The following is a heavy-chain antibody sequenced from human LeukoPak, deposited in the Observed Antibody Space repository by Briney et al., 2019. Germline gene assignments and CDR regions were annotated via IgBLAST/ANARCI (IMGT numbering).Heavy chain of an antibody. D-gene: IGHD3-10*01. V-gene: IGHV3-23*01. CDR3: AKRNTMVRGGPCFDY. Sequence: GGSLRLSCAASGFSFSSYAMNWVRQAPGKGLEWVSIIFGNGDTTYYADSVKGRFTVSRDNSKDTLYLQMNDLRPDDTAIYYCAKRNTMVRGGPCFDYWGQGTLVTVSS. J-gene: IGHJ4*02. CDR1: GFSFSSYA. CDR2: IFGNGDTT.